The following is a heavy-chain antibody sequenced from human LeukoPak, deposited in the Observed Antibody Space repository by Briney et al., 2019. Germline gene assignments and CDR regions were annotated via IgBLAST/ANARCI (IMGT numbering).Heavy chain of an antibody. J-gene: IGHJ5*02. V-gene: IGHV1-18*01. Sequence: ASVKVSCKASGYTFTSYGISWVRQAPGQGLEWMGWISAYNGNTNYAQKLQGRVTMTTDTSTSTAYMELRSLRSDDTAVYYCARRTRRYCSGGSCYSAFWFDPWGQGTLVTVSS. CDR3: ARRTRRYCSGGSCYSAFWFDP. D-gene: IGHD2-15*01. CDR2: ISAYNGNT. CDR1: GYTFTSYG.